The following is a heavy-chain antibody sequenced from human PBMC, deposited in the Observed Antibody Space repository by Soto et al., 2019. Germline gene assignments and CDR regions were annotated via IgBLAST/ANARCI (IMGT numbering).Heavy chain of an antibody. Sequence: SETLSLTCTVSGVSISSSTYYWGWIRQPPGKGLEWIGSLYYSGSTYYNPSLRSRVTISVDTSKNQFSLKLNSVTDADTAVYYCARRRIKLEYDAFDIWGQGTMVTVSS. CDR2: LYYSGST. V-gene: IGHV4-39*01. CDR3: ARRRIKLEYDAFDI. D-gene: IGHD5-12*01. J-gene: IGHJ3*02. CDR1: GVSISSSTYY.